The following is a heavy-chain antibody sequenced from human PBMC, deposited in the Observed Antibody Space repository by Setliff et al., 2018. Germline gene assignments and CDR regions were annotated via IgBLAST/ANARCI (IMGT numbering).Heavy chain of an antibody. CDR1: GGSISSSSYY. V-gene: IGHV4-39*07. CDR2: IYYSGST. J-gene: IGHJ4*02. CDR3: ARGRVEMATITPFDY. Sequence: LSLTCTVSGGSISSSSYYWGWIRQPPGKGLEWIGSIYYSGSTYYNPSLKSRVTISVDTSKNQFSLKLGSVTAADTAVYYCARGRVEMATITPFDYWGQGTLVTVSS. D-gene: IGHD5-12*01.